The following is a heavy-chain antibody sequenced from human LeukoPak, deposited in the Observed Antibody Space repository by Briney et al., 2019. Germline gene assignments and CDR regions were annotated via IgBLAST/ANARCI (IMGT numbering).Heavy chain of an antibody. Sequence: GGSLRLSWVASGFPFSSYWMTWVRQAPGKGLEWVANIKQDGSKKSYVDSVKGRFTISRDNAKNSLYLQMNSLRAEDTAIYYCTRVGYIDEGIDYWGQGTLVTVSS. CDR3: TRVGYIDEGIDY. CDR2: IKQDGSKK. V-gene: IGHV3-7*04. J-gene: IGHJ4*02. CDR1: GFPFSSYW. D-gene: IGHD5-24*01.